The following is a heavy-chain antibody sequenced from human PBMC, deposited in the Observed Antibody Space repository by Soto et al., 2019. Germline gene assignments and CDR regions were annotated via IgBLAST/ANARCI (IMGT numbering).Heavy chain of an antibody. CDR3: AKDTCYATRTKGYYYDSSGYSGFGFDY. CDR1: GFTFSSYA. V-gene: IGHV3-23*01. J-gene: IGHJ4*02. CDR2: ISGSGGST. D-gene: IGHD3-22*01. Sequence: GGSLRLSCAASGFTFSSYAMSWVRQAPGKGLEWVSAISGSGGSTYYADSVKGRFTISGDNSKNTLYLQMNSLRAEDTAVYYCAKDTCYATRTKGYYYDSSGYSGFGFDYWGQGTLVTVSS.